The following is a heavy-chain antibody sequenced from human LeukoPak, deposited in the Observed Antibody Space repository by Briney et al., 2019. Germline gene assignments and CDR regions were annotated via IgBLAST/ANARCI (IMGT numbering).Heavy chain of an antibody. J-gene: IGHJ4*02. Sequence: PGGSLRLSCAASGFTFGSYWMHWVRHAPGKGLVWVSRINSDGSGTLYADSVKGRFTISRDNAKNSLYLQMNSLRAEDTAVYYCARAEYSSSAFDYWGQGTLVTVSS. CDR2: INSDGSGT. V-gene: IGHV3-74*01. CDR3: ARAEYSSSAFDY. D-gene: IGHD6-6*01. CDR1: GFTFGSYW.